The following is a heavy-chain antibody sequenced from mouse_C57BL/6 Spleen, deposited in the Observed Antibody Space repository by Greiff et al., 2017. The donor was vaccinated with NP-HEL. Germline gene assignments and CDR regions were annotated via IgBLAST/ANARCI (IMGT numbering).Heavy chain of an antibody. V-gene: IGHV5-17*01. CDR2: IRSGSSTI. J-gene: IGHJ4*01. Sequence: EVMLVESGGGLVKPGGSLILSCAASGFTFRDSEMHWVRQAPETGLAWVAYIRSGSSTIYYAATVNGRFTISRDNAKNTLFLQMTSLRSEDTAMYYCARNLLYAMDYWGQGTSVTVSS. CDR3: ARNLLYAMDY. CDR1: GFTFRDSE.